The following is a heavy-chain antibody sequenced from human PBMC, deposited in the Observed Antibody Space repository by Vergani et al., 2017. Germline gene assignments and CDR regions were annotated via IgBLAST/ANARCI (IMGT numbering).Heavy chain of an antibody. V-gene: IGHV4-59*01. J-gene: IGHJ5*02. D-gene: IGHD6-19*01. CDR1: GGSLFNYY. CDR2: IYSSGST. Sequence: QVQLQESGPGLVKPSETLSLTCTVSGGSLFNYYWSWVRQPPGKGLEWIGYIYSSGSTTYSPSLKSRLTMSVDPSKNQFSLKLRSVTLADTAVYYCASDTHSGQRADRWGQGILVTVTS. CDR3: ASDTHSGQRADR.